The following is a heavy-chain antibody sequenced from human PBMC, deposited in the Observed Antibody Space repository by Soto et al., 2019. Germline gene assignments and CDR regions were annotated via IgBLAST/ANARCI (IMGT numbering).Heavy chain of an antibody. D-gene: IGHD4-17*01. V-gene: IGHV1-69*01. J-gene: IGHJ5*02. CDR3: ARHDYGGNSGWFDP. CDR1: GGTFSSYA. CDR2: IIPIFGTA. Sequence: SVKVSCKASGGTFSSYAISWVRQAPGQGLEWMGGIIPIFGTANYAQKFQGRVTITADESTSTAYMELSSLRSEDTAVYYCARHDYGGNSGWFDPWGQGALVTVSS.